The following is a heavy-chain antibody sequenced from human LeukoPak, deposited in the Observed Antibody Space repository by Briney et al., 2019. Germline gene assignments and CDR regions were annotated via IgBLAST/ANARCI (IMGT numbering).Heavy chain of an antibody. CDR2: IYYSGST. D-gene: IGHD6-19*01. Sequence: SETLSLTCTVSGGSISSSSYYWGWIRQPPGKGLEWIGYIYYSGSTNYNPSLKSRVTISVDTSKNQFSLKLSSVTAADTAVYYCARHQGGWLVIRAFDIWGQGTMVTVSS. V-gene: IGHV4-61*05. CDR3: ARHQGGWLVIRAFDI. J-gene: IGHJ3*02. CDR1: GGSISSSSYY.